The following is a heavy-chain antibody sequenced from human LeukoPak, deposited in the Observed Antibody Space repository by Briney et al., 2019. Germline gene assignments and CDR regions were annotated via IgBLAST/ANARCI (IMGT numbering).Heavy chain of an antibody. Sequence: SETLSPTCTVSGGSISSSSYYWGWIRQPPGKGLEWIGYIYYSGSTNYNPSLKSRVTISVDTSKNQFSLKLSSVTAADTAVYYCARDYYDSSGYYSFDYWGQGTLVTVSS. CDR2: IYYSGST. V-gene: IGHV4-61*01. J-gene: IGHJ4*02. CDR1: GGSISSSSYY. D-gene: IGHD3-22*01. CDR3: ARDYYDSSGYYSFDY.